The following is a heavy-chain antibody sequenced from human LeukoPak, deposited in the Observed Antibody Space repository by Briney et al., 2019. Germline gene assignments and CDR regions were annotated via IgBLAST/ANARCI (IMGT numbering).Heavy chain of an antibody. CDR1: GYTFSTYW. CDR2: IYPGDSHT. V-gene: IGHV5-51*01. CDR3: ARQSSNGDFDY. J-gene: IGHJ4*02. D-gene: IGHD4-11*01. Sequence: GESLKISCKGSGYTFSTYWIGWVRQMPGKGLEWMGIIYPGDSHTRNSPSFQGQVTISADKSMSTAYLQWSSLKASDTAMYYCARQSSNGDFDYWGQGTLVTVAS.